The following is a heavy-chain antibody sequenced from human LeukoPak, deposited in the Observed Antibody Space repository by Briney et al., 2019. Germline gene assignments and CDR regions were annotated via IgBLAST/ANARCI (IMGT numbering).Heavy chain of an antibody. V-gene: IGHV3-23*01. CDR3: AKIKPRGVVGGSFDY. Sequence: PGGSLRLSCAASGFTYSSYAMSWVRQAPGKGLEWVSAISGSGGSTYYADSVKGRFTISRDNSKNTLYLQMNSLRAEDTAVYYCAKIKPRGVVGGSFDYWGQGTLVTVSS. CDR2: ISGSGGST. CDR1: GFTYSSYA. D-gene: IGHD1-26*01. J-gene: IGHJ4*02.